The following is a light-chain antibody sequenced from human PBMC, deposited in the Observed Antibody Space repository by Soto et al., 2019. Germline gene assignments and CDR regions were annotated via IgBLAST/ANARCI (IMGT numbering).Light chain of an antibody. CDR3: SSYTSSSILGV. CDR2: EVS. J-gene: IGLJ1*01. V-gene: IGLV2-14*01. Sequence: QLVLTQPASVSGSPGQSITISCTGTSSDVGGYNYVSWYQQHPGKAPKLMIYEVSNRPSGVSNRFSGSKSGNTASLTISGLQAEDEADYYCSSYTSSSILGVFGAGTKVTVL. CDR1: SSDVGGYNY.